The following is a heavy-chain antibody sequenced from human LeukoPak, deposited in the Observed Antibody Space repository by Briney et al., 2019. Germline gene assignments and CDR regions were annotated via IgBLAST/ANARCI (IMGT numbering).Heavy chain of an antibody. CDR2: ISYSGNT. CDR1: GGSISTYY. J-gene: IGHJ5*02. D-gene: IGHD5-12*01. CDR3: ARHFGSGFERWFDP. V-gene: IGHV4-59*08. Sequence: PSETLSLTCTVSGGSISTYYWSWIRQPPGKGLEWIGYISYSGNTNYNPSLKSRVTISIDTSKNQFSLKLNSVTAADTAVYYCARHFGSGFERWFDPWGQGSLVIVSS.